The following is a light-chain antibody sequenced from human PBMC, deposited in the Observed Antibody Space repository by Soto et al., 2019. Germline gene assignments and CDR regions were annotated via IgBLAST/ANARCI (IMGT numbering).Light chain of an antibody. CDR2: DVN. V-gene: IGLV2-14*01. Sequence: QSALTQPASVSGSPGQSITISCAGTSSDVGGYNYVSWYQQHPGKAPKLMIYDVNNRPSGDSNRFSGSKSGNTASLTISGLQAEDEADYYCSSWTSGATYVFGSGTKLTV. CDR1: SSDVGGYNY. J-gene: IGLJ1*01. CDR3: SSWTSGATYV.